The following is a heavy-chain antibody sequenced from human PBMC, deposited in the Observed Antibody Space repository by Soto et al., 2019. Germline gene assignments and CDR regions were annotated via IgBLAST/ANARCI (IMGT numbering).Heavy chain of an antibody. D-gene: IGHD6-19*01. CDR3: ARDFRGIAVAGPFDY. CDR2: IYYSGST. V-gene: IGHV4-31*03. J-gene: IGHJ4*02. CDR1: GGSISSGGYY. Sequence: ASETLSLTCTVSGGSISSGGYYWSWIRQHPGKGLEWIGYIYYSGSTYYNPSLKSRVTISVDTSKNQFSLKLSSVTAADTAVYYCARDFRGIAVAGPFDYWGQGTLVTVSS.